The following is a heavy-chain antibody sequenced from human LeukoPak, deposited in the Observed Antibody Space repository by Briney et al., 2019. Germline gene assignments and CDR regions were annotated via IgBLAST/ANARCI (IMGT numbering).Heavy chain of an antibody. V-gene: IGHV1-46*01. J-gene: IGHJ4*02. CDR1: GYTFTSYY. CDR3: ARVTTVTFDY. CDR2: INPSGGST. Sequence: ASVKVSCKASGYTFTSYYMHWVRQAPGQGLEWMGIINPSGGSTSYAQKFQGRVTMTRDTSTSTAYMELRSLKSDDTAAYYCARVTTVTFDYWGQGTLVTVSS. D-gene: IGHD4-17*01.